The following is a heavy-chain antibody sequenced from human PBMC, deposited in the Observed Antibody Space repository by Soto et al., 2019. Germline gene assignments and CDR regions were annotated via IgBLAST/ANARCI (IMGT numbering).Heavy chain of an antibody. Sequence: GGSLRLSCAASGFTFSSYSMNWVRQAPGKGLEWVSYISSSSSTIYYADSVKGRFTISRDNAKNSLYLQMNSLRDEDTAVYYCARVPAERYCSSTSCYTGVDYYYGMDVWGQGTTVTVSS. J-gene: IGHJ6*02. CDR2: ISSSSSTI. CDR3: ARVPAERYCSSTSCYTGVDYYYGMDV. D-gene: IGHD2-2*02. V-gene: IGHV3-48*02. CDR1: GFTFSSYS.